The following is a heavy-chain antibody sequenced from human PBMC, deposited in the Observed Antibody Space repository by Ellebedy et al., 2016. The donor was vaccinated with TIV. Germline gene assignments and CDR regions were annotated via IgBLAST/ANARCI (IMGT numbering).Heavy chain of an antibody. V-gene: IGHV1-58*01. J-gene: IGHJ4*02. Sequence: AASVKVSCKASGFTFTSSAVQWVRQARGQRLEWIGWIVVGSGNTNYAQKFQERVTITRDMSTSTAYMELSSLRSEDTAVYYCARVGNYYGGNPSYYFDYWGQGTLVTVSS. CDR1: GFTFTSSA. CDR2: IVVGSGNT. D-gene: IGHD4-23*01. CDR3: ARVGNYYGGNPSYYFDY.